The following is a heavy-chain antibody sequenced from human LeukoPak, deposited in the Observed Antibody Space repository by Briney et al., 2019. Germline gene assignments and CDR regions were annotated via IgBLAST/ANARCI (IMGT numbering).Heavy chain of an antibody. CDR3: ARRRGSSSWDNWFDS. Sequence: GESLQISCKGSGNSFTSYWIGWVRQMPGKGLEWMGIIYPGDSDTRYSPSFQGQVTISADKSTSTAYLQWSSLKASDTAMYYCARRRGSSSWDNWFDSWGQGTLVTVSS. CDR2: IYPGDSDT. J-gene: IGHJ5*01. CDR1: GNSFTSYW. V-gene: IGHV5-51*01. D-gene: IGHD6-13*01.